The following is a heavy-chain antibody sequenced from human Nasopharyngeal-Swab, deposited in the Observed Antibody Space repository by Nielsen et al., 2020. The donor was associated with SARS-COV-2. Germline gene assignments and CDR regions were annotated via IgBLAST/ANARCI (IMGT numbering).Heavy chain of an antibody. CDR3: ARNCSNGVCANY. CDR2: VSANGDIT. D-gene: IGHD2-8*01. J-gene: IGHJ4*02. CDR1: GFTFSSFA. Sequence: GGSLRLSCAASGFTFSSFAMSWVRQAPGKGLEWVSAVSANGDITYYADSVKGRFTVSRDNSKNTLYLQMSSLKVEDTATYYCARNCSNGVCANYWGQGTLITVSS. V-gene: IGHV3-23*01.